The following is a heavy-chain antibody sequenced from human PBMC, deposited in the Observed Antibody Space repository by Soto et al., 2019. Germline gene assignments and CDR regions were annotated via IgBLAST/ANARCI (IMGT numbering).Heavy chain of an antibody. CDR1: GSPFNNYA. CDR3: AKGILSATFAPYAMDV. J-gene: IGHJ6*02. CDR2: ISYDGSNS. V-gene: IGHV3-30*18. Sequence: QVQLVESGGGVVQPGTSLRLSCAASGSPFNNYAMHWVRQRPGKGLDWVAVISYDGSNSYYSDSVKGRFTVSRDRSKNTLSLQMNSLRVEDTAVYYCAKGILSATFAPYAMDVWGQGTTVTVSS. D-gene: IGHD3-16*01.